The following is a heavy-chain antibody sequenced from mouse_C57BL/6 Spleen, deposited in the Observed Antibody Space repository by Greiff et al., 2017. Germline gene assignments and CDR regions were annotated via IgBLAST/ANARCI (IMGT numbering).Heavy chain of an antibody. V-gene: IGHV1-63*01. Sequence: QVQLPQPGAELVRPGTSVKMSCKASGYTFPNYWIGWAKQRPGRGLEWIGDIYPGGGYTHYNAKFKGKATLTADNSSSTAYMQFSSLTSEDSAIYYSGSGLGQRCYFDYWGQGTTRTVSA. J-gene: IGHJ2*01. CDR1: GYTFPNYW. D-gene: IGHD3-3*01. CDR3: GSGLGQRCYFDY. CDR2: IYPGGGYT.